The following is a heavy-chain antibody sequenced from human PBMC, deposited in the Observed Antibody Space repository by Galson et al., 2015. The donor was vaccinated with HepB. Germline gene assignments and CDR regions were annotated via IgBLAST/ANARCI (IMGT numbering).Heavy chain of an antibody. D-gene: IGHD1/OR15-1a*01. CDR3: ARGSPPKLEQTHNWFDP. J-gene: IGHJ5*02. CDR1: GFTFSSYG. Sequence: SLRLSCAASGFTFSSYGMHWVRQAPGKGLEWVAVISYDGSNKYYADSVKGRFTISRDNSKNTLYLQMNSLRAEDTAVYYCARGSPPKLEQTHNWFDPWGQGTLVTVSS. V-gene: IGHV3-30*03. CDR2: ISYDGSNK.